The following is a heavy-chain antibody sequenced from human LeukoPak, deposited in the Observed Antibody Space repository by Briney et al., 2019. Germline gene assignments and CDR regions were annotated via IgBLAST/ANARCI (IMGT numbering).Heavy chain of an antibody. D-gene: IGHD2-15*01. J-gene: IGHJ4*02. CDR3: ARDKDGIYYFDY. Sequence: PGGSLRPSCAASGFTFSSYAMHWVRQAPGKGLEWVAVISYDGSNKYYADSVKGRFTISRDNSKNTLYLQMNSLRAEDTAVYYCARDKDGIYYFDYWGQGTLVTVSS. CDR2: ISYDGSNK. V-gene: IGHV3-30-3*01. CDR1: GFTFSSYA.